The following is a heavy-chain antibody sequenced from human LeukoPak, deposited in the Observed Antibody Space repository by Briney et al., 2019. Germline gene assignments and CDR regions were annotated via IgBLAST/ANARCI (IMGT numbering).Heavy chain of an antibody. CDR3: ARIVGAAPLLYYYYYMDV. Sequence: ASAKVSCKASGYTFTSYGISWVRQAPGQGLEWMGWISAYNGNTNYAQKLQGRVTMTTDTSTSTAYMELRSLRSDDTAVYYCARIVGAAPLLYYYYYMDVWGKGTTVTVSS. CDR2: ISAYNGNT. D-gene: IGHD1-26*01. V-gene: IGHV1-18*01. J-gene: IGHJ6*03. CDR1: GYTFTSYG.